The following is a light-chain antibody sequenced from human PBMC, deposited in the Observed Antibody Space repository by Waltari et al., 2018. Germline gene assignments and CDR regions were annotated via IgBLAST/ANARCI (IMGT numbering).Light chain of an antibody. CDR2: ETS. CDR3: QKYGRLPAT. V-gene: IGKV3-20*01. Sequence: EIVLTQSPGTLSLSPGERATLSCWASQSVSKYLAWYQQNPGQDPRLLIYETSIRATGVPDRFSGSGSGTDFSLTISRLEPEDFAVYYCQKYGRLPATFGQGTKVEIK. CDR1: QSVSKY. J-gene: IGKJ1*01.